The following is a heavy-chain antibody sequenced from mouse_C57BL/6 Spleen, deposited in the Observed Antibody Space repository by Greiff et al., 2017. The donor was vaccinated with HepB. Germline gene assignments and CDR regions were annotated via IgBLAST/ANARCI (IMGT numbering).Heavy chain of an antibody. CDR2: ISDGGSYT. CDR1: GFTFSSYA. Sequence: EVQLQQSGGGLVKPGGSLKLSCAASGFTFSSYAMSWVRQTPEKRLEWVATISDGGSYTYYPDNVKGRFTISRDNAKNNLYLQMSHLKSEDTAMYYCAREDYGSSLWYFDVWGTGTTVTVSS. V-gene: IGHV5-4*01. D-gene: IGHD1-1*01. J-gene: IGHJ1*03. CDR3: AREDYGSSLWYFDV.